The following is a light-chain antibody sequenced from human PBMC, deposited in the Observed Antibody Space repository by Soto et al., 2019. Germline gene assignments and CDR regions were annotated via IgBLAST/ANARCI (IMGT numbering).Light chain of an antibody. V-gene: IGKV3D-15*01. CDR2: GAS. J-gene: IGKJ4*01. CDR1: QSVSSN. CDR3: QQYNNWPGIT. Sequence: EIVMTQSPATLSVSPGERATLSCRASQSVSSNLAWYQQKPGQAPRLLIYGASIRATGIPARFSGSGSGTEFTLTISSLQSEDCAVYYCQQYNNWPGITFGGGTKVEIK.